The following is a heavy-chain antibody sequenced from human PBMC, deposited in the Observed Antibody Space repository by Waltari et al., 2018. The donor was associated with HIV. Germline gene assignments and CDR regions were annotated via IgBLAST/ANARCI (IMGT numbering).Heavy chain of an antibody. CDR3: ARDRSEKRTGSYAFDI. V-gene: IGHV1-18*01. Sequence: QVQLVQSGAEVKKPGASVKVSCKASGYTFTSYGISWVRKAPGQGLEWMGWISAYNGNTNYAQKLQGRVTMTTDTSTSTAYMELRSLRSDDTAVYYCARDRSEKRTGSYAFDIWGQGTMVTVSS. CDR1: GYTFTSYG. CDR2: ISAYNGNT. D-gene: IGHD3-9*01. J-gene: IGHJ3*02.